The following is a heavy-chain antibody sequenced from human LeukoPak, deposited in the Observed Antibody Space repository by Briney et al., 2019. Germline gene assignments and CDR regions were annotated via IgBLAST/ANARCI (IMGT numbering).Heavy chain of an antibody. CDR3: ARTGFWVVPAAILSIWFDP. CDR1: GGSISSSSYY. J-gene: IGHJ5*02. Sequence: SETLSLTCTVSGGSISSSSYYWGWIRQPPGKGLEWIGSIYYSGSTYYNPSLKSRVTISVDTSKNQFSLKLSSVTAADTAVYYCARTGFWVVPAAILSIWFDPWGQGTLVTVSS. V-gene: IGHV4-39*01. D-gene: IGHD2-2*01. CDR2: IYYSGST.